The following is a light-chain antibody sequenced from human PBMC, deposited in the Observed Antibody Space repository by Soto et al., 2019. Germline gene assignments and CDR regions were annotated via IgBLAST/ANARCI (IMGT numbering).Light chain of an antibody. Sequence: QCALTQPRSESASPGQSVTIPCTGTSSDVGAYNYVSWYQQHPDKAPKLMIYDVTKRPSGVPDRFSGSKSGNTASLTISGLQAEDEAGYYCCSYTDSWVFGGGTQLTVL. V-gene: IGLV2-11*01. J-gene: IGLJ3*02. CDR3: CSYTDSWV. CDR2: DVT. CDR1: SSDVGAYNY.